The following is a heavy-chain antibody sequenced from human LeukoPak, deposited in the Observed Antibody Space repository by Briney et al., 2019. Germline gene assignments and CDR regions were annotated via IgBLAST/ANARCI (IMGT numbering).Heavy chain of an antibody. Sequence: SGPALEKPTQTLTLTCTCSGSSLSTYGVGVAWIRQPPGKALECLALTYWNHAKRYSTSLKGRPTVTEDSSKNQVVLTMTNMHHVDTATYFCAHRAPPLEVADSDVFDFWGPGTMVTVSS. D-gene: IGHD6-19*01. CDR2: TYWNHAK. CDR1: GSSLSTYGVG. J-gene: IGHJ3*01. V-gene: IGHV2-5*01. CDR3: AHRAPPLEVADSDVFDF.